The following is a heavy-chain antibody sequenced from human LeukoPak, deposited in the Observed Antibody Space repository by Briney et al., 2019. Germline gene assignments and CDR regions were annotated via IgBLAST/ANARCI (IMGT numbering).Heavy chain of an antibody. CDR2: INTNTGNP. CDR1: GYTFTSYA. D-gene: IGHD6-13*01. J-gene: IGHJ5*02. Sequence: GASVKASCKASGYTFTSYAMNWVRQAPGQGLEWMGWINTNTGNPTYAQGFTGRFVFSLDTSVSTAYLQISSLKAEDTAVYYCARDSRRTQSIAAAGTNWFDPWGQGTLVTVSS. V-gene: IGHV7-4-1*02. CDR3: ARDSRRTQSIAAAGTNWFDP.